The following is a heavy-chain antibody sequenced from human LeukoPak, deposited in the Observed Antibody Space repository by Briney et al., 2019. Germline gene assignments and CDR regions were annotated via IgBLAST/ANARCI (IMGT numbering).Heavy chain of an antibody. CDR2: IYYSGST. J-gene: IGHJ5*02. CDR3: ARHGPYLGRLGWFDP. Sequence: TSETLSLTCTVSGGSISSYYWSWIRQPPGKGLEWIGYIYYSGSTNYNPSLKSRVTISVDTSKNQFSLKLSSVTAADTAVYYCARHGPYLGRLGWFDPWGQGTLVTVSS. CDR1: GGSISSYY. V-gene: IGHV4-59*08. D-gene: IGHD1-26*01.